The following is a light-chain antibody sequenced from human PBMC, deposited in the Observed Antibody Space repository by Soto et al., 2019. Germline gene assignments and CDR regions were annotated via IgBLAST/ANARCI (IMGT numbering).Light chain of an antibody. V-gene: IGKV1-27*01. J-gene: IGKJ4*01. Sequence: DIQMTQSPSSLSASVGDRVTIACRASQGISNNLAWYQQKPGKVPKLLIYAASTLESGVPSRFSGSRSGTDFTLTISILQPEDVATYYCQKYDSAPLTFGGGTKVEIK. CDR1: QGISNN. CDR2: AAS. CDR3: QKYDSAPLT.